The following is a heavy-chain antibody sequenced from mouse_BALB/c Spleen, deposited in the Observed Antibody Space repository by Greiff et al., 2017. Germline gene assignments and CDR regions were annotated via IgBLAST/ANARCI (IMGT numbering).Heavy chain of an antibody. CDR1: GYSITSGYY. Sequence: ESGPGLVKPSQSLSLTCSVTGYSITSGYYWNWIRQFPGNKLEWMGYISYDGSNNYNPSLKNRISITRDTSKNQFFLKLNSVTTEDTATYYCASYRGYAMDYWGQGTSVTVSS. D-gene: IGHD2-12*01. CDR3: ASYRGYAMDY. CDR2: ISYDGSN. J-gene: IGHJ4*01. V-gene: IGHV3-6*02.